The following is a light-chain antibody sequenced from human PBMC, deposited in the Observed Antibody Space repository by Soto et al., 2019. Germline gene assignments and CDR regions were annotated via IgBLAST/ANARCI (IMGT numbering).Light chain of an antibody. J-gene: IGKJ5*01. CDR2: RAS. V-gene: IGKV3-15*01. CDR3: QQYEKWPPSIT. Sequence: IVMPQSPATLSVSPGERATLSCRASQNIYSNVAWYQQRPGQAPRLLIYRASTRATGISARFSGGGSVTEFSLTISSLQSDDFALYYCQQYEKWPPSITFGQGTRLEIK. CDR1: QNIYSN.